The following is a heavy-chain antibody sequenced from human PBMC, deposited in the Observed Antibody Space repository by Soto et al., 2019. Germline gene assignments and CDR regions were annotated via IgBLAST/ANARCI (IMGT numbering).Heavy chain of an antibody. CDR1: GGSISSGGYY. D-gene: IGHD3-10*01. J-gene: IGHJ4*02. V-gene: IGHV4-31*03. CDR2: IYYSGST. Sequence: SETLSLTCTVSGGSISSGGYYWSWIRQHPGKGLEWIGYIYYSGSTYYNPSLKSRVTISVDTSKNQFSLKLSSVTAADTAVYYCASAPYYYGSGSYRSRAPNDYWGQGTLVTVSS. CDR3: ASAPYYYGSGSYRSRAPNDY.